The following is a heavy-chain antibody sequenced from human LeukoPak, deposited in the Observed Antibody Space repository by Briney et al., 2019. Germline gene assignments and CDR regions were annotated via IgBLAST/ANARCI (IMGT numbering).Heavy chain of an antibody. V-gene: IGHV4-59*01. J-gene: IGHJ5*02. CDR2: IYYSGST. D-gene: IGHD1-26*01. Sequence: KSSETLSLTCTVSGGSISSYYWSWIRQPPGKGLEWIGYIYYSGSTNYNPSLKSRVTISVDTSKNQFSLKLSSVTAADTAAYYCARGGGIVGAVGWFDPWGQGTLVTVSS. CDR3: ARGGGIVGAVGWFDP. CDR1: GGSISSYY.